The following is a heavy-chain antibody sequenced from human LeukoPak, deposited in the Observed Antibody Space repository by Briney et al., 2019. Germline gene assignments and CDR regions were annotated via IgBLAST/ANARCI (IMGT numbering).Heavy chain of an antibody. D-gene: IGHD6-13*01. V-gene: IGHV3-23*01. CDR2: ISDSGGTT. CDR1: GFIFSTCA. CDR3: AKDRSSSSWFDGYDF. Sequence: GGSLRLSCTASGFIFSTCAMSWVRQAPGKGLEWVSAISDSGGTTYYADSVKGRFTISRDNSKNTLFLQMNSLRAEDTAVYYCAKDRSSSSWFDGYDFWGQGTMVTVSS. J-gene: IGHJ3*01.